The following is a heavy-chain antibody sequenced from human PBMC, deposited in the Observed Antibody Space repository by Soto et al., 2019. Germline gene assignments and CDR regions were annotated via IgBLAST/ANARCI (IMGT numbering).Heavy chain of an antibody. Sequence: ASVKVSCKASGYTFTGYYMHWVRQAPGQGLEWMGWINPNSGGTNYAQKFQGWVTMTRDTSISTAYMELSRLRSDDTAVYYCARGPYIAPLVARPYYYYYGMDVWGQGTTVTVSS. D-gene: IGHD6-6*01. CDR3: ARGPYIAPLVARPYYYYYGMDV. CDR2: INPNSGGT. CDR1: GYTFTGYY. V-gene: IGHV1-2*04. J-gene: IGHJ6*02.